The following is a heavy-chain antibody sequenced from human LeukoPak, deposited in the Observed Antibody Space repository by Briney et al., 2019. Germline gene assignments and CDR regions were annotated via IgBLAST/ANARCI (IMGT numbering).Heavy chain of an antibody. CDR3: ARLRGRLDAFDI. D-gene: IGHD6-19*01. J-gene: IGHJ3*02. V-gene: IGHV3-48*04. CDR1: GFTFSSYA. CDR2: ISSSGSTI. Sequence: GGSLRLSCAASGFTFSSYAMHWVRQAPGKGLEWVSYISSSGSTIYYADSVKGRFTISRDNAKNSLYLQMNSLRAEDTAVYYCARLRGRLDAFDIWGQGTMVTVSS.